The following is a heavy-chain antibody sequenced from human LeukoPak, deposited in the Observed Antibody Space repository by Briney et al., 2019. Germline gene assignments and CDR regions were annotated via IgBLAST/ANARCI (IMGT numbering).Heavy chain of an antibody. V-gene: IGHV4-34*01. J-gene: IGHJ4*02. Sequence: PSETLSLTCAVYGGSFSGYYWSWIRQPPGKGLEWIGEINHSGSTNYNPSLKSRVTISVDTSKNQFSLKLSSVTAADTAVYYCARGPYYYGKFDYWGQGTLVTVFS. CDR2: INHSGST. CDR1: GGSFSGYY. CDR3: ARGPYYYGKFDY. D-gene: IGHD3-10*01.